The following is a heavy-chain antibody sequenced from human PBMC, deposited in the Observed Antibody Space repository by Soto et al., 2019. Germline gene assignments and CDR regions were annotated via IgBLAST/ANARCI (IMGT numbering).Heavy chain of an antibody. CDR1: GGSICSGGYY. CDR2: IYYSGST. J-gene: IGHJ6*02. Sequence: PSETLSLTCTVSGGSICSGGYYWGWIRQPPGKGLEWIGSIYYSGSTYYNPSLKSRVTISVDTSKNQFSLKLSSVTAADTAVYYCARLSPSGRSNWDDAYYYGMDVWGQGTTVTVSS. D-gene: IGHD1-1*01. V-gene: IGHV4-39*01. CDR3: ARLSPSGRSNWDDAYYYGMDV.